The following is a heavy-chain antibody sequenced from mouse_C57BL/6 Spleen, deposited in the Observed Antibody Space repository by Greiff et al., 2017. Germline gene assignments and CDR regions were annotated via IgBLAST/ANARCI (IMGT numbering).Heavy chain of an antibody. J-gene: IGHJ2*01. CDR1: GYTFTDYN. V-gene: IGHV1-22*01. CDR2: INPNNGGT. D-gene: IGHD2-2*01. Sequence: EVQLQQSGPELVKPGASVKMSCKASGYTFTDYNMHWVKQSHGKSLEWIGYINPNNGGTSYNQKFKGKATLTVNKSSSTAYMELRSLTSEDSAVYYCARWGYDGGYYFDYWGQGTTLTVSS. CDR3: ARWGYDGGYYFDY.